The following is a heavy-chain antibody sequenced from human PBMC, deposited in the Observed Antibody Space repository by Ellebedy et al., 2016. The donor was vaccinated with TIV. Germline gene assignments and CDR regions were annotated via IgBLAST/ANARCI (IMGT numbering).Heavy chain of an antibody. CDR3: AKDRDPYRVANRGFFAF. D-gene: IGHD2-15*01. Sequence: GESLKISCAASGFTFDDYAMHWIRQAPGKGLEWVSGISSSGGITYFADSVKGRFTISRDKSKNTIYLQMNSLRAEDTAIYYCAKDRDPYRVANRGFFAFWGQGTPVTVSS. V-gene: IGHV3-23*01. J-gene: IGHJ4*02. CDR2: ISSSGGIT. CDR1: GFTFDDYA.